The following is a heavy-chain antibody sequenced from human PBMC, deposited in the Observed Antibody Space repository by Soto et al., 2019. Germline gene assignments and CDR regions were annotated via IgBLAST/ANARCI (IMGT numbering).Heavy chain of an antibody. Sequence: SETLSLTCTVSGGSITTGGYYWSWIRQLPGKGLEGIGHRYYSESTYYNPSLKSRVSISLDTSKNQFSLKLSFVTAADTAMYYCARTKCSGGSCDSWGLDYWGQGTPVTVSS. CDR3: ARTKCSGGSCDSWGLDY. D-gene: IGHD2-15*01. CDR2: RYYSEST. V-gene: IGHV4-31*03. CDR1: GGSITTGGYY. J-gene: IGHJ4*02.